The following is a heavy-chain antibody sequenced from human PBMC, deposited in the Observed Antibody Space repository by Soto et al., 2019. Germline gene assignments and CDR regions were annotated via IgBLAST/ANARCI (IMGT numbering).Heavy chain of an antibody. Sequence: GGSLRLSCAAPGFTFSSDSMNWVRQAPRKGLEWVSYISSSSSTIYYADSVKGRFTISRDNAKNSLYLQMNSLRAEDTAVYYCARENPIEYSSSYWGQGTLVTVSS. CDR2: ISSSSSTI. J-gene: IGHJ4*02. V-gene: IGHV3-48*01. CDR3: ARENPIEYSSSY. CDR1: GFTFSSDS. D-gene: IGHD6-6*01.